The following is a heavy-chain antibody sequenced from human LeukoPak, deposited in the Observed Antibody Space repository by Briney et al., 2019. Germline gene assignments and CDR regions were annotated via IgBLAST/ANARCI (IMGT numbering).Heavy chain of an antibody. CDR2: IYYSGST. V-gene: IGHV4-30-4*08. J-gene: IGHJ5*02. CDR1: GGSISSGDYY. CDR3: ARGSGYDFWSGYYKFDP. D-gene: IGHD3-3*01. Sequence: SETLSLTXTVSGGSISSGDYYWNWIRQPPGKGLGWIGYIYYSGSTYYTPSLKSRVTISVDTSKNQFSLKLSSVTAADTAVYYCARGSGYDFWSGYYKFDPWGQGTLVTVSS.